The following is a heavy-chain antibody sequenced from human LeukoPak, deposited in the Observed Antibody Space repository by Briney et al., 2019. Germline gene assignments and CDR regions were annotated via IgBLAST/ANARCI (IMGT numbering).Heavy chain of an antibody. D-gene: IGHD3-10*01. Sequence: ASVKVSCKASGYTFTSYGISWVRQAPGQGLEWMGWISAYNGNTNYAQKFQGRVAMTTDTSTSTAYMELRSLRSDDTAVYYCARVYYYASGNSDREKYYFDYWGQGTLVTVSS. CDR2: ISAYNGNT. J-gene: IGHJ4*02. CDR3: ARVYYYASGNSDREKYYFDY. V-gene: IGHV1-18*01. CDR1: GYTFTSYG.